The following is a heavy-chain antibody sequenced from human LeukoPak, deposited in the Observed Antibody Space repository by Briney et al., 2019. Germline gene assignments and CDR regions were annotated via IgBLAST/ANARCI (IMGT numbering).Heavy chain of an antibody. V-gene: IGHV3-30*04. CDR2: ISYDGSSE. Sequence: GGSLRLSCAVSGFTFSTYTMHRVRQAPGKGLEWVAVISYDGSSEYYADSVKGRFTVSRDSSRNTLYLQMNSLRDEDTAVYFCAAEYCGGGFCYTRHSGHDYWGQGTLVTVSS. CDR3: AAEYCGGGFCYTRHSGHDY. CDR1: GFTFSTYT. J-gene: IGHJ4*02. D-gene: IGHD2-15*01.